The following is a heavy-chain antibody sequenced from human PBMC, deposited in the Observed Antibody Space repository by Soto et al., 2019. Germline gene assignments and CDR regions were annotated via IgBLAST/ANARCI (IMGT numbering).Heavy chain of an antibody. CDR3: ASPKPQRGSGLLFDY. Sequence: PGGSLRFSCAASGFTFSSYGMHWVRQAPGKGLEWVAVISYDGSNKYYADSVKGRFTISRDNSKNTLYLQMNSLRSEDTAVYSCASPKPQRGSGLLFDYRGQGTPVTVSS. CDR1: GFTFSSYG. J-gene: IGHJ4*02. CDR2: ISYDGSNK. D-gene: IGHD2-15*01. V-gene: IGHV3-30*03.